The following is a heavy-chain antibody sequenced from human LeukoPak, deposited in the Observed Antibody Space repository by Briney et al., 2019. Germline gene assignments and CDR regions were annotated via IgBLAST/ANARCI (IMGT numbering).Heavy chain of an antibody. Sequence: GASVKVSCKASGYTFTGYYMHWVRQAPGQGLEWMGWINPNSGGTNYAQKFQGRVTMTRDTSISTAYMELSRLRSDDTAVYYCARDRHPTYRDHDAFDIWGQGTVVTVSS. V-gene: IGHV1-2*02. D-gene: IGHD5-18*01. CDR2: INPNSGGT. CDR3: ARDRHPTYRDHDAFDI. J-gene: IGHJ3*02. CDR1: GYTFTGYY.